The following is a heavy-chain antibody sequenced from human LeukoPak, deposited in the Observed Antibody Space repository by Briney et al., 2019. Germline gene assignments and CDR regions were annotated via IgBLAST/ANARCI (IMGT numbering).Heavy chain of an antibody. V-gene: IGHV3-23*01. CDR1: GFTFSSYA. D-gene: IGHD3-22*01. J-gene: IGHJ3*02. CDR2: ISGSGGST. CDR3: AKYRITIIVVGGAFDI. Sequence: GGSLRLSCAASGFTFSSYAMSWVRQAPGKGLEWVSAISGSGGSTYYADSVKGRFTISRDNSKNTLYLQMNSLRAEDTAVYYCAKYRITIIVVGGAFDIWGQGTMVTVSS.